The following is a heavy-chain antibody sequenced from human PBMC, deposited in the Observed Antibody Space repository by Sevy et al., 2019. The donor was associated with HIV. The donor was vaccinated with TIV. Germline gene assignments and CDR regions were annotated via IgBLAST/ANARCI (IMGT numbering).Heavy chain of an antibody. CDR1: GFTFSSYA. J-gene: IGHJ4*02. V-gene: IGHV3-23*01. Sequence: GGSLRLSCAASGFTFSSYALHWVRQAPGKGLEWVSAISGSGGSTYYADSVKGRFTISRDNSKNTLYLQMNSLRAEDTAVYYCAKAPERWFGELLSHFDYWGQGTLVTVSS. D-gene: IGHD3-10*01. CDR2: ISGSGGST. CDR3: AKAPERWFGELLSHFDY.